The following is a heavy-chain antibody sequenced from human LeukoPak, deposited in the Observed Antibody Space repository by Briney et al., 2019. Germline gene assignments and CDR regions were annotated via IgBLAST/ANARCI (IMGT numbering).Heavy chain of an antibody. J-gene: IGHJ4*02. CDR3: ARSGSSSSIRFDY. D-gene: IGHD6-6*01. CDR2: INPNSGGT. Sequence: ASAKVSCKASGYTFTGYYMHWVRQAPGQGREWMGWINPNSGGTNYAQKFQGRDTMTSDTSISTAYMELSRLRSDDTAVYYCARSGSSSSIRFDYWGQGTLVTVSS. V-gene: IGHV1-2*02. CDR1: GYTFTGYY.